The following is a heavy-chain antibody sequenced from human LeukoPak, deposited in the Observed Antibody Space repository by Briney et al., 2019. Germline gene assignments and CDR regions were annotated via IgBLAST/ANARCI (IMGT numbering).Heavy chain of an antibody. V-gene: IGHV3-23*01. D-gene: IGHD6-19*01. CDR1: GFTFSSYA. CDR2: IGGSI. Sequence: GGSLRLSCAATGFTFSSYAMTWVRQAPGKGLEWVSAIGGSIYYADSVKGRFTISRDNSENTLYLQMNSLRAEDTAVYYCAKQYSGGWYYFDYWGQGTLVTVSS. CDR3: AKQYSGGWYYFDY. J-gene: IGHJ4*02.